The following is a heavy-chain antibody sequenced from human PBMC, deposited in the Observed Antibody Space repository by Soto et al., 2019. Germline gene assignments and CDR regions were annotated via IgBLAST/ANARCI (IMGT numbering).Heavy chain of an antibody. V-gene: IGHV4-34*01. CDR1: GGSFSGYY. D-gene: IGHD2-15*01. CDR3: ARAGYCSGGSCYGWADYYGMDV. J-gene: IGHJ6*02. Sequence: SETLSLTCAVYGGSFSGYYWSWIRQPPGKGLEWIGEINHRGSTNYNPSLKSRVTISVDTYKNQFSLKLRSVTAADTAVYYCARAGYCSGGSCYGWADYYGMDVWGQGNTV. CDR2: INHRGST.